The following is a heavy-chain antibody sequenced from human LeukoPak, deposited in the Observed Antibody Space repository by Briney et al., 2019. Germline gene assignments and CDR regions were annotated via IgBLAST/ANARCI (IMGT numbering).Heavy chain of an antibody. J-gene: IGHJ3*02. Sequence: GGSLRLSCVASGFPFNSYWMTWVRQAPGKGLEWVANIKEDGSEEYYVDSVKGRFTISRDNAKNSLFLQMNRVRAEDAAVYYCTPEVWELQGASDIWGQGTMVTVSS. CDR1: GFPFNSYW. CDR2: IKEDGSEE. CDR3: TPEVWELQGASDI. D-gene: IGHD1-26*01. V-gene: IGHV3-7*01.